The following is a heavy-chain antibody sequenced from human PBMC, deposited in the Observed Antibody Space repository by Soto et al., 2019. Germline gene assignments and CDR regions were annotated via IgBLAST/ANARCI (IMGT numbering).Heavy chain of an antibody. CDR3: AKHNYFGSGSSFYCSRSAL. J-gene: IGHJ6*02. V-gene: IGHV5-51*01. CDR2: IFPADSDI. Sequence: VQSSGKGCGCIWCTDWVAWFRYEQGKGLEWMGSIFPADSDIRYNPSFQGQVTISVDKSIDTAYLQWSSLKASDTATFYCAKHNYFGSGSSFYCSRSALRGHGTTVTGSS. D-gene: IGHD3-10*01. CDR1: GCIWCTDW.